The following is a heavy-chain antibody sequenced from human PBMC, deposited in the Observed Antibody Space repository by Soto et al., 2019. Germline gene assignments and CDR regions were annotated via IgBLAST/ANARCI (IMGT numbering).Heavy chain of an antibody. CDR1: GFTFSSYA. Sequence: EVQLLESGGGLVQPGGSLRLSCAASGFTFSSYAMSWVRQAPGKGLEWVSEISGSGGSTYYADSVKGRFTISRDNSKNTLYLQMNSLRAEDTAVYYCAKVKGYCSGGSCYYFDYWGQGTLVTVSS. D-gene: IGHD2-15*01. CDR3: AKVKGYCSGGSCYYFDY. CDR2: ISGSGGST. J-gene: IGHJ4*02. V-gene: IGHV3-23*01.